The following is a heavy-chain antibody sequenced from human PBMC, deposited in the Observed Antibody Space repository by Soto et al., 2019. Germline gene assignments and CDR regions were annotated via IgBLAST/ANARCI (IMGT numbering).Heavy chain of an antibody. CDR2: IVVVSGNT. CDR3: AAAGVWELRLSFRFDP. J-gene: IGHJ5*02. Sequence: SVKVSCKASGFTFTSSAVQWVRQARGQRLEWIGWIVVVSGNTNYAQKFQERVTITRDMSTSTAYMELSSLRSEDTAVYYCAAAGVWELRLSFRFDPWGQGTLVTVS. V-gene: IGHV1-58*01. CDR1: GFTFTSSA. D-gene: IGHD1-26*01.